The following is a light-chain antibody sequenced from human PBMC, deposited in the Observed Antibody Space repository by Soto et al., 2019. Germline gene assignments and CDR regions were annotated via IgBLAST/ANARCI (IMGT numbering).Light chain of an antibody. Sequence: QSVLTQPASVSGSPGQSISISCTGTSSDVGGYNYVSWYQQSPGKAPKLMIFEVNNRPSGVSSRFSGSKSGNTASLTISGLQAEDEANYYCSSYTDGNTLVVFGGGTKLNVL. CDR1: SSDVGGYNY. CDR2: EVN. V-gene: IGLV2-14*01. J-gene: IGLJ3*02. CDR3: SSYTDGNTLVV.